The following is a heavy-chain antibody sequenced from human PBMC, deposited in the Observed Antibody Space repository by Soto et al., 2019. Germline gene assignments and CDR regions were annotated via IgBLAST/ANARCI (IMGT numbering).Heavy chain of an antibody. CDR3: ARLSLGGDYVYGMDV. D-gene: IGHD4-17*01. Sequence: SDTLSLTCAVSGGSISSSNWWSLVRQPPGKGLEWIGEIYHSGSTNYNPSLKSRVTISVDKSKNQFSLKLTSVTAADTAVYYCARLSLGGDYVYGMDVWGQGTTVT. V-gene: IGHV4-4*02. J-gene: IGHJ6*02. CDR2: IYHSGST. CDR1: GGSISSSNW.